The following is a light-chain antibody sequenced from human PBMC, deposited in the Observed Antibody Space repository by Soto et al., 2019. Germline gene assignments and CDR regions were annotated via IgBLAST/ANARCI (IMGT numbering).Light chain of an antibody. CDR2: SND. CDR1: NSNIGSRT. CDR3: AAWDDSLNGVV. Sequence: QSVLTQPPSASGTPGQRVTISCSGSNSNIGSRTVHWFRQVPGTAPKLLIYSNDQRPSGVPDRFSGSKSGTSVSLAISGLQSEDEADYYCAAWDDSLNGVVFGGGTKLTVL. V-gene: IGLV1-44*01. J-gene: IGLJ2*01.